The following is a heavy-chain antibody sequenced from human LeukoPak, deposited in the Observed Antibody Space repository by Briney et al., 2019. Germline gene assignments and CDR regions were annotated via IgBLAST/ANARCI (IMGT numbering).Heavy chain of an antibody. CDR1: GFTFSTYW. D-gene: IGHD5-24*01. V-gene: IGHV3-74*01. CDR2: INSDSGRT. CDR3: ARGRNGFFDY. J-gene: IGHJ4*01. Sequence: GSLRLSCAASGFTFSTYWMHWVRQAPGKGLVWVSQINSDSGRTRYADSVKGRLTISRDNAKNTVYLQINSLRAEDTAMYYCARGRNGFFDYWGHGTLVTVSS.